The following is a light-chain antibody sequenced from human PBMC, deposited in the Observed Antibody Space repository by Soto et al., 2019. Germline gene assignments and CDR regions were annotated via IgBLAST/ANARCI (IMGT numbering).Light chain of an antibody. J-gene: IGKJ1*01. V-gene: IGKV3-15*01. CDR1: QSFRGL. Sequence: EVVLTQSPVTLSLSPGERATLSCRASQSFRGLLAWYQQKPGQAPRLLIYDAYNRATGIPARFSGSGSETEFTLTISSLQSEDFAVYYCQQYNNWPPWTFGQGTKVEIK. CDR2: DAY. CDR3: QQYNNWPPWT.